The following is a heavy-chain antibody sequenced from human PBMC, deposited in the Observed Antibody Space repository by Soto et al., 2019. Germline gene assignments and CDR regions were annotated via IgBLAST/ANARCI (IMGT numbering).Heavy chain of an antibody. CDR3: TTEAPGGSNFDY. CDR1: GFTFSHAW. CDR2: VRSKSDGGTT. D-gene: IGHD2-15*01. Sequence: PGGSLRLSCAASGFTFSHAWMSWVRQAPGKGLEWVGRVRSKSDGGTTDYAAPVKGRFTISRDDSKNTLYLQMNSLKTEDTAVYYCTTEAPGGSNFDYWGQGTLVTVS. J-gene: IGHJ4*02. V-gene: IGHV3-15*01.